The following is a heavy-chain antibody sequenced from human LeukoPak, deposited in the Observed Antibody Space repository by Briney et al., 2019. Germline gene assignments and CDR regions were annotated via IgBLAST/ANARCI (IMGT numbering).Heavy chain of an antibody. CDR1: GFTFSSYA. J-gene: IGHJ4*02. Sequence: GGSLRLSCAASGFTFSSYAMSWVRQAPGKGLEWVSAISGSGGSTYYADAVKGRFTVSRDNSKNTLYLQMNSLRAEDTAVYYCAKAVGFDWYWHYWGQGTLVTVSS. D-gene: IGHD3-9*01. CDR3: AKAVGFDWYWHY. CDR2: ISGSGGST. V-gene: IGHV3-23*01.